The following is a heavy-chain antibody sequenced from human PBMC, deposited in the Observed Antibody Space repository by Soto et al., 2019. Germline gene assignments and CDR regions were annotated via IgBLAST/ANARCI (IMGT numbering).Heavy chain of an antibody. CDR2: ISGNAYST. Sequence: VQLLESGGGLIQPGGSLRLSCEASGFTFSTYAMTWVRQAPGKGLEWVSVISGNAYSTYYADSVKGRFTISRDNSKNTLYLQMNSLRVDDTAVYFCAKALRGMGMYDYWGQGTQVTVSS. J-gene: IGHJ4*02. CDR1: GFTFSTYA. D-gene: IGHD7-27*01. CDR3: AKALRGMGMYDY. V-gene: IGHV3-23*01.